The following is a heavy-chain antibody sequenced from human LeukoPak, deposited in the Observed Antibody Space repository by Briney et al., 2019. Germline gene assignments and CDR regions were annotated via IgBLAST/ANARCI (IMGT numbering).Heavy chain of an antibody. CDR1: GVTLSSYA. CDR2: ISSSGSGGNT. V-gene: IGHV3-23*01. CDR3: ARTPHSSGWSHFDY. Sequence: GGSLRLSCAASGVTLSSYAMSWARQAPGKGLEWVSGISSSGSGGNTYYADSVKGRFTISRDSSKNTLFLHMNTLRAEDTAIYYCARTPHSSGWSHFDYWGQGTLVTVSS. J-gene: IGHJ4*02. D-gene: IGHD6-19*01.